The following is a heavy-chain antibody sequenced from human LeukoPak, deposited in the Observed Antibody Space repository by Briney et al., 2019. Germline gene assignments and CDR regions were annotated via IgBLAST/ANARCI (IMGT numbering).Heavy chain of an antibody. CDR2: ISGSGGST. J-gene: IGHJ4*02. CDR3: ARVSHGSGSYYDY. D-gene: IGHD3-10*01. CDR1: GFTFSSYG. V-gene: IGHV3-23*01. Sequence: GGTLRLSCAASGFTFSSYGMSWVRQAPGKGLEWVSAISGSGGSTYYADSVKGRFTISRDNSKNTLYLQMNSLRAEDTAVYYCARVSHGSGSYYDYWGQGTLVTVSS.